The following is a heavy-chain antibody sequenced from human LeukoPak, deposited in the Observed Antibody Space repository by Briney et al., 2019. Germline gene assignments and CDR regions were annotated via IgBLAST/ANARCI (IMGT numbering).Heavy chain of an antibody. CDR2: INHSGST. CDR1: GGSFSGYY. D-gene: IGHD3-9*01. J-gene: IGHJ4*02. CDR3: ARHYPEYYDILTGYSPPDY. V-gene: IGHV4-34*01. Sequence: SETLSLTCAVYGGSFSGYYWSWIRQPPGKGLEWIGEINHSGSTNYNPSLKSRVTISVDTSKNQFSLKLSSVTAADTAVYYCARHYPEYYDILTGYSPPDYWGQGTLVTVSS.